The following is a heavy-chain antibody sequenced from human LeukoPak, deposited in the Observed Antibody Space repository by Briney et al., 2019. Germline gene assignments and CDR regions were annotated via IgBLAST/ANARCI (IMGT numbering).Heavy chain of an antibody. CDR2: INPNNGDT. CDR1: GYTFSSGYY. D-gene: IGHD3-3*01. CDR3: ARGAYYNFLSCFYYSPHFDY. V-gene: IGHV1-2*02. J-gene: IGHJ4*02. Sequence: ASVKVSCKASGYTFSSGYYLHWVRQAPGQGLEWMGWINPNNGDTNYAQKFQGRVTMTRDTSISTAYMELSRLRSDDAAVYFCARGAYYNFLSCFYYSPHFDYWGQGTLVTVSS.